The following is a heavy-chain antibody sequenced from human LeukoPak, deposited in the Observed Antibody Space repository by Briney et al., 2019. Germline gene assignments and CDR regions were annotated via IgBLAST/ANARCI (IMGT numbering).Heavy chain of an antibody. CDR3: ARVLSGPVGFDP. CDR1: GYSISSGYY. V-gene: IGHV4-38-2*02. J-gene: IGHJ5*02. Sequence: SETLSLTCTVSGYSISSGYYWGWIRQPPGKGLEWIGSIYHSGSTYYNPSLKSRVTISVDTSNNQFSLKLSSVTAADTAVYYCARVLSGPVGFDPWGQGTLVTVSS. CDR2: IYHSGST. D-gene: IGHD1-26*01.